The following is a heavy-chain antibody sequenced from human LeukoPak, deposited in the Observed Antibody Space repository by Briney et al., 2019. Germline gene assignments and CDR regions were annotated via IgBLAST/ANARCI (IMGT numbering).Heavy chain of an antibody. D-gene: IGHD5-12*01. V-gene: IGHV1-2*02. CDR2: INPNSGGT. CDR3: ARDSKSGYVYYYYMDV. Sequence: GASVKVSCKASGYTFTGYYMHWVRQAPGQGLEWMGWINPNSGGTNYAQKFQGRVTMTRDTSISTAYMELSRLRSDDTAVYYCARDSKSGYVYYYYMDVWGKGTTVTISS. J-gene: IGHJ6*03. CDR1: GYTFTGYY.